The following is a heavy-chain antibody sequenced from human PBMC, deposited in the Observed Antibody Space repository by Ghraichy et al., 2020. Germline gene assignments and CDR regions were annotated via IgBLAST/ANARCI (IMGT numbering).Heavy chain of an antibody. Sequence: SCTVSGGSISGFYWGWIRQPAGKGLEWIGRIYSSGTTDSNPSLKSRVTMSVDTSKNQFSLTVRSVTAADTAVYYCARESRDYETSGYYLDYWGQGTLATVSS. CDR1: GGSISGFY. J-gene: IGHJ4*02. D-gene: IGHD3-22*01. V-gene: IGHV4-4*07. CDR2: IYSSGTT. CDR3: ARESRDYETSGYYLDY.